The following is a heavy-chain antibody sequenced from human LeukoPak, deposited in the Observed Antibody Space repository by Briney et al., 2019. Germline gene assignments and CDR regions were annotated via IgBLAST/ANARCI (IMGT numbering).Heavy chain of an antibody. J-gene: IGHJ6*03. Sequence: PGGSLRLSCAASGFTFSGFYMSWIRQAPGKGLEWVSYISSSGSTVYYADSVEGRFTISRDNAKNSLSLQMNSLRAEDTAVYYCASLFNVRYYYYYMDVWGKGTTVTVSS. V-gene: IGHV3-11*01. CDR1: GFTFSGFY. CDR3: ASLFNVRYYYYYMDV. CDR2: ISSSGSTV. D-gene: IGHD3-16*02.